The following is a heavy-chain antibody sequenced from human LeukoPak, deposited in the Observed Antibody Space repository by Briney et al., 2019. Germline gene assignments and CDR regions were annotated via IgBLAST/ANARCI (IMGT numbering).Heavy chain of an antibody. CDR3: ARDIASCSDTSCYDIRFDY. J-gene: IGHJ4*02. D-gene: IGHD2-15*01. CDR2: IYSGGST. CDR1: GFTVSSNY. V-gene: IGHV3-66*01. Sequence: GGSLRLSCAASGFTVSSNYMSWVRQAPGKGLEWVSVIYSGGSTYYADSVKGRFTISRDNSRTSLYLQMNSLRAEDTAVYYCARDIASCSDTSCYDIRFDYWGQGTLVTVSS.